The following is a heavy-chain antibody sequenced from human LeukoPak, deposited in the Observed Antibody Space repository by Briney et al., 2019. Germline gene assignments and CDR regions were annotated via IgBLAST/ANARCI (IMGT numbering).Heavy chain of an antibody. J-gene: IGHJ4*02. CDR3: ASEIPSTPYSNY. V-gene: IGHV1-46*03. CDR1: GYTFTNYY. D-gene: IGHD2/OR15-2a*01. CDR2: VNPSGDDT. Sequence: ASVKVSCKASGYTFTNYYVHWVRQAPGQGLEWTGVVNPSGDDTNYARNFQGRLTVTRDTSTATVYMELSSLTSEDAAVYYCASEIPSTPYSNYWGQGTLVTVSS.